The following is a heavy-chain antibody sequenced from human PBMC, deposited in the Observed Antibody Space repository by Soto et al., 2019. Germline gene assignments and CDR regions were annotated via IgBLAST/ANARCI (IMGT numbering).Heavy chain of an antibody. Sequence: ASVKVSCKASGYTFTSYDINWVRQATGQGLEWMGWMNPNSGNTGYAQKFQGRVTMTRNTSISTAYMELSSLRSEDTAVYYCARGSLIGGTGYYYGMDAWGQGTTVTVSS. CDR1: GYTFTSYD. D-gene: IGHD1-26*01. CDR2: MNPNSGNT. J-gene: IGHJ6*02. CDR3: ARGSLIGGTGYYYGMDA. V-gene: IGHV1-8*01.